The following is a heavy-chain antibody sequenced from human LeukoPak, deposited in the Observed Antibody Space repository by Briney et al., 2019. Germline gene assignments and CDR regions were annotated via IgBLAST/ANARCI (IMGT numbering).Heavy chain of an antibody. CDR3: ARDLPPGGNGY. J-gene: IGHJ4*02. CDR2: TIPIFGTA. D-gene: IGHD2-15*01. Sequence: GASVKVSCKASGGTFSSYAISWVRQAPGQGLEWMGGTIPIFGTANYAQKFQGRVTITADESTSTAYMELSSLRSEDTAVYYCARDLPPGGNGYWGQGTLVTVSS. V-gene: IGHV1-69*13. CDR1: GGTFSSYA.